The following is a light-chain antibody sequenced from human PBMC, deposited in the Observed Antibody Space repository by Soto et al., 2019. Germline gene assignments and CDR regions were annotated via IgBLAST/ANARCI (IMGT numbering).Light chain of an antibody. CDR1: SCKIGSNT. J-gene: IGLJ3*02. V-gene: IGLV1-44*01. Sequence: QSVLTQPPSASGTPGERVTISCSGSSCKIGSNTVNWYQQLSGTAPKRVIYSNNQRPSGLPDRSSVSKSGPSDSLAISGLQSEDEADSYCAAWDASLNGWVFGGGTKLTVL. CDR3: AAWDASLNGWV. CDR2: SNN.